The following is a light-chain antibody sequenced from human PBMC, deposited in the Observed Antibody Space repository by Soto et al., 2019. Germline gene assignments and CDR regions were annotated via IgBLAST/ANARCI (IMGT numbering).Light chain of an antibody. CDR1: QDIRNY. V-gene: IGKV1-12*01. CDR3: QQASSFPLT. J-gene: IGKJ4*01. CDR2: SAS. Sequence: DIQMTQSPSSLSASVGDRVTITCRASQDIRNYLAWFQQKPGKAPKLLIYSASSLQRGVPSRFRGRGSATIFTLTISSLQPADFASYYCQQASSFPLTFGGGTQVEIK.